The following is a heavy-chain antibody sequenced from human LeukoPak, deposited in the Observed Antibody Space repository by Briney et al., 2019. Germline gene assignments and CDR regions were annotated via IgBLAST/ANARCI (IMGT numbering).Heavy chain of an antibody. D-gene: IGHD2-8*01. V-gene: IGHV4-4*07. J-gene: IGHJ5*02. CDR1: GGSISSYY. Sequence: SETLSLTCTVSGGSISSYYWSWIRQPAGKGLEWIGRIYTSGSTNYNPSLKSRVTMSVATSKNQCSLKLSSVTAADTAVYYCARDRRYCTNGVCLNNWFDPWGQGTLVTVSS. CDR3: ARDRRYCTNGVCLNNWFDP. CDR2: IYTSGST.